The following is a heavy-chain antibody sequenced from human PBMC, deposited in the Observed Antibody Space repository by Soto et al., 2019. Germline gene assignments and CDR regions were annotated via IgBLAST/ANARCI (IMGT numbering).Heavy chain of an antibody. CDR3: ARETTRTTAENWFDP. Sequence: PSETLSLTCAVSGGSISSSNWWSWVRQPPGKGLEWIGEIYHSGSTNYNPSLKSRVTISVDKSKNQFSLKLSSVTAADTAVYYCARETTRTTAENWFDPWGQGTLVTVSS. CDR2: IYHSGST. CDR1: GGSISSSNW. D-gene: IGHD4-17*01. V-gene: IGHV4-4*02. J-gene: IGHJ5*02.